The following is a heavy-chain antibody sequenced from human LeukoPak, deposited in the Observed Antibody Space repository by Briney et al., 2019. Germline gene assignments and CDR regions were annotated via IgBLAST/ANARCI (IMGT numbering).Heavy chain of an antibody. Sequence: PSETLSLTCAVSGYSISGGYYWGRIREPPGKGLEWIGTIYHRGNTYYNPSLKSRVTISVDTSKNQFSLKLPSVTAADTAVYFCARLYSGSPDYWGQGTLVTVSS. CDR1: GYSISGGYY. CDR2: IYHRGNT. J-gene: IGHJ4*02. CDR3: ARLYSGSPDY. V-gene: IGHV4-38-2*01. D-gene: IGHD5-12*01.